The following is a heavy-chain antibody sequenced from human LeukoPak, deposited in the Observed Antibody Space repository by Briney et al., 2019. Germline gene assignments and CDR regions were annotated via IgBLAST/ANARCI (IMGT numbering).Heavy chain of an antibody. CDR2: IKSDGGST. J-gene: IGHJ4*02. Sequence: GGSLRLSCAASGFTFSSYWMHWVRQAPGKGLVWVSHIKSDGGSTNYADSVKGRFTISRDNAKNTLYLQMNSLRVDDTAVYYCAKPKNIVVVTANFDYWGQGTLVTVSS. CDR3: AKPKNIVVVTANFDY. D-gene: IGHD2-21*02. CDR1: GFTFSSYW. V-gene: IGHV3-74*01.